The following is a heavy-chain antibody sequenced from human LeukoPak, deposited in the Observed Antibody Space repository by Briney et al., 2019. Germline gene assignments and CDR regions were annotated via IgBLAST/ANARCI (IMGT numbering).Heavy chain of an antibody. J-gene: IGHJ3*02. CDR2: IYYSGST. Sequence: KPSETLSLTCIVSGGSISSSNYYWGWIRQPPGKGLEWIGSIYYSGSTYYNPSLKSRVTISVDTSKNQFSLKLSSVTAADTAVYYCAREFFRAPHRPDAFDIWGQGTMVTVSS. D-gene: IGHD6-6*01. V-gene: IGHV4-39*07. CDR1: GGSISSSNYY. CDR3: AREFFRAPHRPDAFDI.